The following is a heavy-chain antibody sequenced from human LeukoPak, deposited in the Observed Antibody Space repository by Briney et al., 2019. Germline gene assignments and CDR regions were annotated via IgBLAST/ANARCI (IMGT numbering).Heavy chain of an antibody. CDR3: AKVMIVVAPPYY. CDR1: GFPFSSYW. D-gene: IGHD3-22*01. Sequence: GGSLRLSCVASGFPFSSYWMTWVRQAPGKGLEWVANIKQDGSKKSYVDSVKGRFTISRDNAKNSLYLQMNSLRAEDTAVYYCAKVMIVVAPPYYWGQGTLVTVSS. CDR2: IKQDGSKK. V-gene: IGHV3-7*03. J-gene: IGHJ4*02.